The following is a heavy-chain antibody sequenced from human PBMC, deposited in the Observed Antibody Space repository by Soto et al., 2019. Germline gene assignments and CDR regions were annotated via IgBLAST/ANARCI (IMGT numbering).Heavy chain of an antibody. CDR1: GFTFSGYA. V-gene: IGHV3-23*01. J-gene: IGHJ4*02. CDR3: AKDPIVVVPPRLVDY. D-gene: IGHD3-22*01. Sequence: EVQLLESGGGLVQPGGSLRLSCAASGFTFSGYAMSWVRQAPGKGLEWVSAISGSGGSTYYADSVKGRFTISRDNSKNTLHLQMNSPRAEDTAVYYCAKDPIVVVPPRLVDYWGQGTLVTVSS. CDR2: ISGSGGST.